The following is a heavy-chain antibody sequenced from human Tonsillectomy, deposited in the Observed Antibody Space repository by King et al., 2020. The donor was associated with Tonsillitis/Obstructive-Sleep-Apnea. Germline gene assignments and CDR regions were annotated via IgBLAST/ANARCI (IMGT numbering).Heavy chain of an antibody. CDR3: AREPLTRYCRSSTCLDY. D-gene: IGHD2-15*01. Sequence: QLQESGPGLGKPSETLSLNCTVSGGSVSSGSYYYSWNRQPPGKGLEWIGYISYRGSTNYNPSLKSRLTVSVDAAKNQISRKLSSVTAADTAVYYCAREPLTRYCRSSTCLDYWGQGMLVTVSS. J-gene: IGHJ4*02. V-gene: IGHV4-61*01. CDR2: ISYRGST. CDR1: GGSVSSGSYY.